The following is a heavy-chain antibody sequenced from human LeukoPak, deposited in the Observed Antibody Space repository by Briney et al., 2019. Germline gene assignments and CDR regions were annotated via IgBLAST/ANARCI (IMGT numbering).Heavy chain of an antibody. J-gene: IGHJ4*02. D-gene: IGHD2-15*01. Sequence: GGSLRLSCAASGFTFSSYGMHWVRQAPGKGPEWVAFIRYDGSNKYYADSVKGRFTISRDNSKNTLYLQMNSLRAEDTAVYYCAKDLLGYCSGGSCYSLGYWGQGTLVTVSS. CDR1: GFTFSSYG. CDR3: AKDLLGYCSGGSCYSLGY. V-gene: IGHV3-30*02. CDR2: IRYDGSNK.